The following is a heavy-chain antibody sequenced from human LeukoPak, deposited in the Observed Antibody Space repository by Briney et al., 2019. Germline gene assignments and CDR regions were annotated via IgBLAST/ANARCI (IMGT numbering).Heavy chain of an antibody. CDR3: ARAHGGSGSYYMYYFDY. Sequence: GGSLRLSCAASGFTFNNYAMHWIRQAPGKGLEWVAFIRYDGSNKYYADSVKGRFTISRDNSKNTLYLQMNSLRAEDTAVYYCARAHGGSGSYYMYYFDYWGQGTLVTVSS. D-gene: IGHD3-10*01. CDR2: IRYDGSNK. CDR1: GFTFNNYA. J-gene: IGHJ4*02. V-gene: IGHV3-30*02.